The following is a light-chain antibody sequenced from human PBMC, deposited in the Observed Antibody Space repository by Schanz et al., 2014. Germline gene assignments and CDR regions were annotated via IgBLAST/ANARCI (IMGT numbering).Light chain of an antibody. Sequence: QSALTQPPSASGSPGQSVTISCTGTSSDVGAYNYVSWYQQHPGKAPKLIISDVTRRPSGVSNRFSGSKSGNTASLTISGLQAEDEADYYCSSYTGSSWVFGGGTKLTVL. CDR3: SSYTGSSWV. CDR1: SSDVGAYNY. J-gene: IGLJ3*02. V-gene: IGLV2-14*03. CDR2: DVT.